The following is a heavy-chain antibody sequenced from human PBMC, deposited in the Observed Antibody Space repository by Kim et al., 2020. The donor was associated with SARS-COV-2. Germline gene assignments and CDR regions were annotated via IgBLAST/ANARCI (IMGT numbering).Heavy chain of an antibody. CDR3: ARSEAGDRYYYYGMDV. J-gene: IGHJ6*02. V-gene: IGHV1-8*01. Sequence: ASVKVSCKASGYTFTSYDINWVRQATGQGLEWMGWMNPNSGNTGYAQKFQGRVTMTRNTSISTAYMELSSLRSEDTAVYYCARSEAGDRYYYYGMDVWGQGTTVTVSS. CDR1: GYTFTSYD. CDR2: MNPNSGNT.